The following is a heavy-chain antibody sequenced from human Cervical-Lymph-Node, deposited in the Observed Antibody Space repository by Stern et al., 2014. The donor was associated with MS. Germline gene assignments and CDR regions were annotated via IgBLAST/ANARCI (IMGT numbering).Heavy chain of an antibody. D-gene: IGHD3-10*01. CDR1: GYTFTNYN. Sequence: VQLVESGAEVKKPGASVKVSCKASGYTFTNYNIDWVRQATGQGLEWMGWMNPNSGNKGYAQRFQGRVTMTRDTSTSTAYMGLSSLKAEDTAVYYCARVRFYGSGIYYALGDGMDVWGQGTTVTVSS. J-gene: IGHJ6*02. CDR2: MNPNSGNK. V-gene: IGHV1-8*01. CDR3: ARVRFYGSGIYYALGDGMDV.